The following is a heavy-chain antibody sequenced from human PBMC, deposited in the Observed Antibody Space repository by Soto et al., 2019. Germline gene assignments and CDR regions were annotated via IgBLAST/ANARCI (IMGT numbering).Heavy chain of an antibody. Sequence: PGGSLRLSCAASGFTFSSYGMHWVRQAPGKGLEWVAVISYDGSNKYYADSVKGRFTISRDNSKNTLYLQMNSLRAEDTAVYYCAKDIYSSSWYGGYYYYYYGMDVWGQGTTVTVSS. J-gene: IGHJ6*02. V-gene: IGHV3-30*18. D-gene: IGHD6-13*01. CDR1: GFTFSSYG. CDR3: AKDIYSSSWYGGYYYYYYGMDV. CDR2: ISYDGSNK.